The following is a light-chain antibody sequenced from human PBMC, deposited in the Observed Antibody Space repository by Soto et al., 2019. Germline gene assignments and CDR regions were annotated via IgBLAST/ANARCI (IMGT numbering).Light chain of an antibody. J-gene: IGKJ2*01. Sequence: EIVLTQSPGTLSLSPGERATLSCRASQSVSSSYLAWYQQKPGQAPRLLIYGASSRATGIPDRFSGSGSGTDLTLTINRLEPEDFAVYYCQQYGSSPMYTFGQGTKLEIK. CDR1: QSVSSSY. CDR2: GAS. V-gene: IGKV3-20*01. CDR3: QQYGSSPMYT.